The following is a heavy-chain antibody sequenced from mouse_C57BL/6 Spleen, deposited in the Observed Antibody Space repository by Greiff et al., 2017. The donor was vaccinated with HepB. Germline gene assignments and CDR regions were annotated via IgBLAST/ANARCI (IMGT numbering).Heavy chain of an antibody. J-gene: IGHJ4*01. CDR3: ARSYYGPMDY. Sequence: QVQLQQPRAELVRPGSSVKLSCKASGYTFTSYWMHWVKQRPIQGLEWIGNIDPSDSETHYNQKFKDKATLTVDKSSSTAYMQLSSLTSEDSAVYYCARSYYGPMDYWGQGTSVTVSS. CDR1: GYTFTSYW. V-gene: IGHV1-52*01. CDR2: IDPSDSET. D-gene: IGHD1-1*01.